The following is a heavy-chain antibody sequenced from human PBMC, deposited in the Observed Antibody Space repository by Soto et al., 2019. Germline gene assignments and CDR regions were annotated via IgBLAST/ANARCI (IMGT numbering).Heavy chain of an antibody. D-gene: IGHD3-22*01. CDR3: VRDRRIYYSDPHDEFVASDYEV. CDR1: GGIFGSHG. J-gene: IGHJ3*01. Sequence: QVQLIQSEAEVKKPGSSVRVSCTASGGIFGSHGFSWVRQAPGQRLEWVGGFIPIFRTLTYTEKFQARVRIAGDESTNTVDLDLFSLTSEDTAVYYCVRDRRIYYSDPHDEFVASDYEVWGQGTMVSVSS. CDR2: FIPIFRTL. V-gene: IGHV1-69*01.